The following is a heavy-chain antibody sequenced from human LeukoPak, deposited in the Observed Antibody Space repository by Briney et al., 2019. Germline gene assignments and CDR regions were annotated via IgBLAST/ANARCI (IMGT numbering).Heavy chain of an antibody. CDR3: AIAIRSQRLSDY. Sequence: ASVKVSCTAPGYTFTSYGISWVRQAPGQGLEWMGWISAYNGNANYAQKFQRRVTMTWDSSISTAYMELSSLISEDTAVYYCAIAIRSQRLSDYCGQGTLVTVSS. CDR2: ISAYNGNA. D-gene: IGHD6-25*01. V-gene: IGHV1-18*01. J-gene: IGHJ4*02. CDR1: GYTFTSYG.